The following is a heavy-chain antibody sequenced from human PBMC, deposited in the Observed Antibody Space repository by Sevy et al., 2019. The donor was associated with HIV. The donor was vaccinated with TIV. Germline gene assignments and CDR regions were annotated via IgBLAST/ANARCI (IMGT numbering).Heavy chain of an antibody. Sequence: GESLKISCKGSGYNFPNYGIAWVRQMPGKDLEWMGIIYPGDSDVRYSPSFQGQVTFSADKSISTAYLQWSSLKASDSAIYYCARDVLASYFDYWGQGTLVTVSS. CDR2: IYPGDSDV. J-gene: IGHJ4*02. V-gene: IGHV5-51*01. CDR1: GYNFPNYG. CDR3: ARDVLASYFDY. D-gene: IGHD3-3*02.